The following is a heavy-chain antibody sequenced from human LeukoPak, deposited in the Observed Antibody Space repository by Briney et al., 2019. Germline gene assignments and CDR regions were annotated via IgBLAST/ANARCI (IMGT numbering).Heavy chain of an antibody. J-gene: IGHJ4*02. CDR3: ARSLRRDGYPLASY. V-gene: IGHV1-69*06. D-gene: IGHD5-24*01. CDR2: IIPIFGTA. CDR1: GGTFSSYA. Sequence: SVKVSCKASGGTFSSYAISWVRQAPGQGLEWMGGIIPIFGTANYAQKFQGRVTITADKSTSTAYMELSSLRSEDTAVYYCARSLRRDGYPLASYWGQGTLVTVSS.